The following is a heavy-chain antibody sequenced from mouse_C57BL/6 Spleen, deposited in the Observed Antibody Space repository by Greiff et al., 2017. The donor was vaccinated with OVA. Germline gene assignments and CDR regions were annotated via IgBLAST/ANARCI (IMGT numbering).Heavy chain of an antibody. Sequence: EVQGVESGEGLVKPGGSLKLSCAASGFTFSSYAMSWVRQTPEKRLEWVAYISSGGNYIYYADTVKGRFTFSRDNARNTLHLQMTSLKSEDTAMYYCTRECYGDDEGAGYFDYWGQGTTLTVSS. CDR1: GFTFSSYA. CDR3: TRECYGDDEGAGYFDY. V-gene: IGHV5-9-1*02. J-gene: IGHJ2*01. D-gene: IGHD2-2*01. CDR2: ISSGGNYI.